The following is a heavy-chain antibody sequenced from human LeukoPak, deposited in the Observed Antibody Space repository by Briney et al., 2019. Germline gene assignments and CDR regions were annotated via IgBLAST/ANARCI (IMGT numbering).Heavy chain of an antibody. CDR3: ARGRAVRVPFDY. CDR1: GGSISSYY. Sequence: PSETLSLTCTVSGGSISSYYWSWIRQPPGKGLEWIGYIYYSGSTNYNPSLKSRVTISVDTSKNQFSLKLSSVTAADTAVYYCARGRAVRVPFDYWGQGTLVTVSS. CDR2: IYYSGST. D-gene: IGHD1-1*01. V-gene: IGHV4-59*01. J-gene: IGHJ4*02.